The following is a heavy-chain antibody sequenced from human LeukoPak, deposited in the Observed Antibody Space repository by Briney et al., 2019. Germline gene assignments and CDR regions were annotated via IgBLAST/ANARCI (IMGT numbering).Heavy chain of an antibody. CDR1: GYTFTSYA. V-gene: IGHV1-3*01. J-gene: IGHJ4*02. D-gene: IGHD2-2*01. Sequence: ASVKVSCKASGYTFTSYAMHWVRQAPGQRLEWMGWINAGNGNTKYSQKFQGRVTITRDTSASTAYMELSSLRSEDTAVYYCARGRGVVLPAAMRFDNWGQGTLVTVSS. CDR2: INAGNGNT. CDR3: ARGRGVVLPAAMRFDN.